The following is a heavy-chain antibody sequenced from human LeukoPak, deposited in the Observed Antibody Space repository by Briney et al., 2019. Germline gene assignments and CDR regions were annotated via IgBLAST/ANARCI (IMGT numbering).Heavy chain of an antibody. CDR3: ARGSDYSNYYYYGMDV. Sequence: SETLSLTCAVYGGSFSGYYWSWIRQPPGKGLEWIGEINHSGSTNYNPSLKSRVTISVDTSKNQFSLKLSSVTAADTAVYYCARGSDYSNYYYYGMDVWGQGTTVTVSS. J-gene: IGHJ6*02. CDR1: GGSFSGYY. V-gene: IGHV4-34*01. D-gene: IGHD4-11*01. CDR2: INHSGST.